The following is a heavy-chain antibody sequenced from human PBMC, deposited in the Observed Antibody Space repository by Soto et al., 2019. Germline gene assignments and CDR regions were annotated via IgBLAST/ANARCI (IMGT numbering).Heavy chain of an antibody. D-gene: IGHD3-10*01. CDR1: GFTFSSFW. J-gene: IGHJ4*02. V-gene: IGHV3-7*03. Sequence: GGSLRLSCAASGFTFSSFWMSWVRQAPGKGLEWVDNIKTDGSETHYVDSVKGRFTISRDNPKTSMFLQMNSLRVEDTAVYFCTSDRYPRFYHGSGSYPYYWGQGTPVTVSS. CDR2: IKTDGSET. CDR3: TSDRYPRFYHGSGSYPYY.